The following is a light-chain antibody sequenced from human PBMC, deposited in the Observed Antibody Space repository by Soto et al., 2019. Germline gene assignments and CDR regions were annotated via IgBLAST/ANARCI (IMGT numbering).Light chain of an antibody. CDR3: QQYCGTPWT. Sequence: DIVMTQSPDSLAVSLGERATINCKSSQSVLYSPHNNNYLAWFQQKPGQPPKLLIYWASTRDSGVPDRFSGSGSGTDFTLTISSLQAEDVAVYYCQQYCGTPWTFGQGTKVEIK. J-gene: IGKJ1*01. V-gene: IGKV4-1*01. CDR2: WAS. CDR1: QSVLYSPHNNNY.